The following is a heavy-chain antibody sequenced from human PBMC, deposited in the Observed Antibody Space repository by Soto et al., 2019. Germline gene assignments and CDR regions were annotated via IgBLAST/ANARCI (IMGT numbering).Heavy chain of an antibody. CDR1: GFTFSSDW. CDR3: ASRINSYGAYDF. V-gene: IGHV3-7*01. CDR2: IKQDGSEK. D-gene: IGHD4-17*01. J-gene: IGHJ4*02. Sequence: GGSLRLSCAASGFTFSSDWMSWVRQAPGKGLEWVANIKQDGSEKYYVDSVKGRFTISRDNAKNSLYLQMNSLRAEDTAVYYCASRINSYGAYDFWGREP.